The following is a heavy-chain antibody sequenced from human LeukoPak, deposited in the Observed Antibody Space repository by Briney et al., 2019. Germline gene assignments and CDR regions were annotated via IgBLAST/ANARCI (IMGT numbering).Heavy chain of an antibody. J-gene: IGHJ4*02. V-gene: IGHV3-7*01. D-gene: IGHD6-19*01. Sequence: PGGSLRLSCAASGFTFSSYWMSWVRQAPGKGLEWVANIKQDGSEKYYVDSVKGRFTISGDNAKNSLYLQMNSLRAEDTAVYYCARVLGQWLVTAPDYWGQGTLVTVSS. CDR2: IKQDGSEK. CDR1: GFTFSSYW. CDR3: ARVLGQWLVTAPDY.